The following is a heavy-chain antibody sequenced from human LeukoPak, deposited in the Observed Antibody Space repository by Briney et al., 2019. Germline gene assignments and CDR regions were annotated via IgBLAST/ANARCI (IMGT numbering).Heavy chain of an antibody. Sequence: PGGSLRLSCGASGFTFSDFAMSWVRLAPGKGLEWVSSIEKDASRANYADSVRGRFTVSRDNSKNTLYLQMSSLRVEDTALYYCAKQEGALIQNWCFDHWGLGTLVTVSS. CDR1: GFTFSDFA. V-gene: IGHV3-23*03. D-gene: IGHD1-26*01. J-gene: IGHJ4*02. CDR2: IEKDASRA. CDR3: AKQEGALIQNWCFDH.